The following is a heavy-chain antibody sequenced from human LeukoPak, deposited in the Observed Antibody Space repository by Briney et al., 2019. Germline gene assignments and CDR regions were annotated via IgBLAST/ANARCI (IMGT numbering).Heavy chain of an antibody. D-gene: IGHD3-10*02. Sequence: PGGSLRLSCAASGFTFSSYSMNWVRQAPGKGLEWVSSISSSSSYIYYADSVKGRFTISRDNAKNSLYLQMNSLRAEDTAVYYCARGTMVGTQRPQLYDYWGQGTLVTVSS. CDR1: GFTFSSYS. CDR2: ISSSSSYI. J-gene: IGHJ4*02. CDR3: ARGTMVGTQRPQLYDY. V-gene: IGHV3-21*01.